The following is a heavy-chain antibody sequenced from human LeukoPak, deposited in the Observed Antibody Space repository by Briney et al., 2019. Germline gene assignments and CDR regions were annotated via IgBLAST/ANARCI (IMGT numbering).Heavy chain of an antibody. D-gene: IGHD5-18*01. Sequence: ASVKVSCKASGYTVTGYYMHWVRQAPGQGLEWMGWINPNSGGTNYAQKFQGRVTMTRDTSISTAYMELSRLRSDDTAVYYCARGSSYGDYYFDYWGQGTLVTVSS. CDR2: INPNSGGT. CDR3: ARGSSYGDYYFDY. J-gene: IGHJ4*02. CDR1: GYTVTGYY. V-gene: IGHV1-2*02.